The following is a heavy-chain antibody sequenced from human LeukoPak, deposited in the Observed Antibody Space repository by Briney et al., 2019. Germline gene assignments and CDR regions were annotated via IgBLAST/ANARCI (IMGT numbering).Heavy chain of an antibody. CDR1: GFPFSTYW. CDR2: ISSDGIDT. CDR3: ARDDACSSTSCPIDY. V-gene: IGHV3-74*01. Sequence: GGSLRLSCAASGFPFSTYWMHWVRQAPGKGPVWVSRISSDGIDTNYADSVKGRFTISRDNAKNTLFLQMNSLRAEDTAVYYCARDDACSSTSCPIDYWGQGTLVTVSS. D-gene: IGHD2-2*01. J-gene: IGHJ4*02.